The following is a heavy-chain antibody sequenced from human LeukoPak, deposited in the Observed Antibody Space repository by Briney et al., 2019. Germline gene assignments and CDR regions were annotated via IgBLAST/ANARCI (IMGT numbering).Heavy chain of an antibody. CDR2: IDPSDSYT. D-gene: IGHD6-13*01. J-gene: IGHJ4*02. V-gene: IGHV5-10-1*01. CDR3: ARLAFSSSWYGENY. CDR1: GYSFSSCW. Sequence: GESLKISCKGSGYSFSSCWISWGRQMPGKGLEWMGKIDPSDSYTKYSPSFQGHVTISADKSINTAYLQWSSLKASDTAMYYCARLAFSSSWYGENYWGQGTLVTVSS.